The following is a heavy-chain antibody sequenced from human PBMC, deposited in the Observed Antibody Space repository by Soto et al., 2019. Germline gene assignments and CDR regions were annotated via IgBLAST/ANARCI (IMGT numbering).Heavy chain of an antibody. CDR1: GYTFTGYY. D-gene: IGHD2-15*01. V-gene: IGHV1-2*04. Sequence: ASVKVSCKASGYTFTGYYMHWVRQAPGQGLEWMGWINPNSGGTNYAQKFQGWVTMTRDTSISTAYMDLSRLRSDDTAVYYCARGMTGYCSGGSCFSGMDVWGQGTTVTVSS. CDR3: ARGMTGYCSGGSCFSGMDV. CDR2: INPNSGGT. J-gene: IGHJ6*02.